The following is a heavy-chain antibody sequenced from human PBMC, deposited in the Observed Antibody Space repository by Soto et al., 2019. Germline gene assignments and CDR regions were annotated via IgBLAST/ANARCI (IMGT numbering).Heavy chain of an antibody. CDR1: GYTFTGYF. V-gene: IGHV1-2*02. D-gene: IGHD3-10*01. J-gene: IGHJ5*02. CDR3: ARVIRGAYYNSPLDT. CDR2: INPYSGGA. Sequence: ASVKVSCKASGYTFTGYFMHWVRQAPGQGLEWMGWINPYSGGADYAQSFQGRVTMTRDTSISTVYMELSRLRFDDTAVYYCARVIRGAYYNSPLDTWGQGSVVTVAS.